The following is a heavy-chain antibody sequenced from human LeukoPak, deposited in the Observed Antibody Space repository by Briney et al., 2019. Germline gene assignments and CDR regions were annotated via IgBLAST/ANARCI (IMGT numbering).Heavy chain of an antibody. CDR3: ARVGPPVGRYSYGPRSQLVFDP. J-gene: IGHJ5*02. Sequence: SETLSLTCTVSGGSISSSSYYWGWIRQPPGKGLEWIGRIYTSGSTNYNPSLKSRVTISVDTSKNQFPLKLSSVTAADTAVYYCARVGPPVGRYSYGPRSQLVFDPWGQGTLVTVSS. D-gene: IGHD5-18*01. CDR2: IYTSGST. CDR1: GGSISSSSYY. V-gene: IGHV4-39*06.